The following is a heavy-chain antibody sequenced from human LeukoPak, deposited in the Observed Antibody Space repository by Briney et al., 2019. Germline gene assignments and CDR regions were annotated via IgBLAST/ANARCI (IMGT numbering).Heavy chain of an antibody. J-gene: IGHJ2*01. CDR2: IYTSGST. Sequence: PSETLSLTCTVSGGSISSGSYYWRWIRQPAGKGLEWIGRIYTSGSTNYNPSLKSRVTISVDTSKNQFPLKLSSVTAADTAVYYCARVWNLYWYFDLWGRGTLVTVSS. D-gene: IGHD1-1*01. V-gene: IGHV4-61*02. CDR1: GGSISSGSYY. CDR3: ARVWNLYWYFDL.